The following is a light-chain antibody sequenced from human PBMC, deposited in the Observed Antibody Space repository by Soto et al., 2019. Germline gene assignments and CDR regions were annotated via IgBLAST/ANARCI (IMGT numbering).Light chain of an antibody. CDR1: TGAVTSGSY. J-gene: IGLJ2*01. CDR3: LLYFGDAQV. V-gene: IGLV7-43*01. CDR2: STN. Sequence: QTVVTQEPSLTVSPGGTVTLTCASSTGAVTSGSYPNWLQQKPGQAPRALIYSTNYKHSWTPARFSGSLLGGKAALTLSGVQPEDEAVYYRLLYFGDAQVFGGGNKLTVL.